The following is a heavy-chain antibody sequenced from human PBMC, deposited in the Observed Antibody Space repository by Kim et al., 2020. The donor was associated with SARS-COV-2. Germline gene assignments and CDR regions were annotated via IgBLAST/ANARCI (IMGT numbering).Heavy chain of an antibody. CDR2: INAGNGNT. D-gene: IGHD6-13*01. Sequence: ASVKVSCKASGYTFTSYAMHWVRQAPGQRLEWMGWINAGNGNTKYSQKFQGRVTITRDTSASTAYMELSSLRSEDTAVYYCARSGGIAAAGTFDYWGQGTLVTVSS. CDR3: ARSGGIAAAGTFDY. V-gene: IGHV1-3*01. CDR1: GYTFTSYA. J-gene: IGHJ4*02.